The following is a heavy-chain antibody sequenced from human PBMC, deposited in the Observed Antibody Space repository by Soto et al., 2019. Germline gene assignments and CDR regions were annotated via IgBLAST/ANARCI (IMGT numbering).Heavy chain of an antibody. Sequence: SETLSLTCTVSGGSISSSSYYWGWIRQPPGKGLEWIGSIYYSGSTYYNPSLKSRVTISVDTSKNQFSLKLSSVTAADTAVYYCARGSPLGGDYVRFYFDYWGQGTLVTVS. CDR2: IYYSGST. CDR3: ARGSPLGGDYVRFYFDY. CDR1: GGSISSSSYY. D-gene: IGHD4-17*01. V-gene: IGHV4-39*07. J-gene: IGHJ4*02.